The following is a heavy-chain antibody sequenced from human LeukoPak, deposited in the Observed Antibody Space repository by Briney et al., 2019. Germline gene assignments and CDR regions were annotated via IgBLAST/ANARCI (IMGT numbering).Heavy chain of an antibody. J-gene: IGHJ4*02. CDR1: GYSIGSGYY. CDR2: IYHSGST. D-gene: IGHD3-10*01. CDR3: ARELLLWFGESSRPYYFDY. Sequence: SETLSLTCTVSGYSIGSGYYWGWIRQPPGKGLEWIGSIYHSGSTYYNPSLKSRVTISVDTSKNQFSLRLSSVTAADTAVYYCARELLLWFGESSRPYYFDYWGQGTLVTVSS. V-gene: IGHV4-38-2*02.